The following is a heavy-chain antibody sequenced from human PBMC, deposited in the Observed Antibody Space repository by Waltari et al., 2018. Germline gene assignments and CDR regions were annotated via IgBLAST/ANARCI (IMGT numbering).Heavy chain of an antibody. CDR3: ARAGLLGGLDW. CDR2: INRDGSDT. Sequence: EVQLVESGGGLFQAGGSLRLSCEASGFTVSCSWMHWVRQGPGKGLLWVSRINRDGSDTAYADSAKGRFTISRDNAKNTLFLQMNSLRDEDTGVYYCARAGLLGGLDWWGQGTLVTVSS. V-gene: IGHV3-74*01. J-gene: IGHJ4*02. D-gene: IGHD2-15*01. CDR1: GFTVSCSW.